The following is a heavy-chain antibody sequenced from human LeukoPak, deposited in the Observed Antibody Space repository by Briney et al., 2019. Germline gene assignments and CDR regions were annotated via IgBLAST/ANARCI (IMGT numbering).Heavy chain of an antibody. CDR3: ARDDRADFWSGYLYYYYGMDV. J-gene: IGHJ6*02. D-gene: IGHD3-3*01. V-gene: IGHV3-30-3*01. CDR1: GFTFSSYA. CDR2: ISYDGSNK. Sequence: TGGSLRLSCAASGFTFSSYAMHWVRQAPGKGLEWVAVISYDGSNKYYADSVKGRFTISRDNSKNTLYLQMNSLRAEDTAVYYCARDDRADFWSGYLYYYYGMDVWGQGTTVTVSS.